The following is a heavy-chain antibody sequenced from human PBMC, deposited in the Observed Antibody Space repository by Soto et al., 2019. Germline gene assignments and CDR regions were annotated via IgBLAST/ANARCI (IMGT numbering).Heavy chain of an antibody. CDR2: IDSAGRTT. J-gene: IGHJ4*02. CDR1: GFTFSSDW. V-gene: IGHV3-74*01. Sequence: PGGSLRLSCAASGFTFSSDWMHWFRQAPGKGLVWVSRIDSAGRTTTYADSVKGRFTISRDNAKNTLYLQMNGLRAEDTALYYCARWFTGGNFDYFDFWGQGTHVTGSS. D-gene: IGHD2-21*02. CDR3: ARWFTGGNFDYFDF.